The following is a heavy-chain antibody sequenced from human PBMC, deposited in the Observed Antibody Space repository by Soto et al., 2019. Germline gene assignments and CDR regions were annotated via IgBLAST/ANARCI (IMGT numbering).Heavy chain of an antibody. D-gene: IGHD3-22*01. Sequence: EVHLVESGGGLVQPGGSLRLSCAASGFIFSSYAINWVRQAPGKGLEWVSYISGSGTTIYYADSVKGRFTISRDYAKSSLYLQMNSLRGEDTAMYYCASFSRMADGYYWGQGTLVTVSS. CDR1: GFIFSSYA. V-gene: IGHV3-48*01. CDR3: ASFSRMADGYY. J-gene: IGHJ4*02. CDR2: ISGSGTTI.